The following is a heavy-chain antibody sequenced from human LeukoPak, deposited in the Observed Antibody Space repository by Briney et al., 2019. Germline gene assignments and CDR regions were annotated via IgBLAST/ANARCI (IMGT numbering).Heavy chain of an antibody. CDR1: GYTFTGYY. CDR3: ARDGIAVAGTGDAFDI. Sequence: ASVKVSCKASGYTFTGYYMHWVRQAPGQGLEWMGWINLNSGGTNYAQKFQGRVTMTRDTSTSTVYMELSSLRSEDTAVYYCARDGIAVAGTGDAFDIWGQGTMVTVSS. D-gene: IGHD6-19*01. V-gene: IGHV1-2*02. CDR2: INLNSGGT. J-gene: IGHJ3*02.